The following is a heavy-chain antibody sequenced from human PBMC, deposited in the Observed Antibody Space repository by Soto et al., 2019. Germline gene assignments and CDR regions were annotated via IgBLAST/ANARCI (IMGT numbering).Heavy chain of an antibody. CDR1: GGTFSSYT. J-gene: IGHJ4*02. D-gene: IGHD3-10*01. CDR3: ARAGDGSGIQSPY. CDR2: IIPILGIA. V-gene: IGHV1-69*02. Sequence: ASVKVSCKASGGTFSSYTISWVRQAPGQGLEWMGRIIPILGIANYAQKFQGRVTITADKSTSTAYMELSSLRSEDTAVYYCARAGDGSGIQSPYWGQGTLVTVSS.